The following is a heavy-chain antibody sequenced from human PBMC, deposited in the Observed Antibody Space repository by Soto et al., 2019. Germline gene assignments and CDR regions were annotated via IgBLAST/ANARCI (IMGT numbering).Heavy chain of an antibody. D-gene: IGHD2-21*02. CDR1: GYTFTSYA. V-gene: IGHV1-3*01. CDR2: INAGNGNT. J-gene: IGHJ4*02. CDR3: ARDAAYCGGDCYFTPLPTFDY. Sequence: ASVKVSCKASGYTFTSYAMHWVRQAPGQRLEWMGWINAGNGNTKYSQKFQGRVTITRDTSASTAYMELSSLRSEDTAVYYCARDAAYCGGDCYFTPLPTFDYWGQGTLVTVSS.